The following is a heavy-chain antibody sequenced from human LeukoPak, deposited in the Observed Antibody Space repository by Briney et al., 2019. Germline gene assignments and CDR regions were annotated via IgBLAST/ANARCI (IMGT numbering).Heavy chain of an antibody. CDR1: AFTVSTNY. J-gene: IGHJ3*01. D-gene: IGHD2-15*01. V-gene: IGHV3-30*18. Sequence: QPGGSLRLSCAASAFTVSTNYMSWVRQAPGKGLEWVAAISYDGRNKYYADSVKGRFTISRDNSKNTLNLQMNSLRTEDTAVFYCAKPRDIDSWAFDVWGQGTMVTVSS. CDR2: ISYDGRNK. CDR3: AKPRDIDSWAFDV.